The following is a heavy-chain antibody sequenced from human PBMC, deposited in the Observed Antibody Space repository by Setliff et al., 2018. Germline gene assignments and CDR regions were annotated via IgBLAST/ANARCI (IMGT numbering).Heavy chain of an antibody. CDR3: ARVPNFWSGYLDY. V-gene: IGHV4-38-2*01. CDR2: IYRSGST. Sequence: SETLSLTCVVSGYSISSGYYWGWIRQAPGKGLEWIASIYRSGSTYYNPSLKSRVTISVDTSKNQFSLKLSSVTAADTAVYYCARVPNFWSGYLDYWGQGTLVTVSS. J-gene: IGHJ4*02. CDR1: GYSISSGYY. D-gene: IGHD3-3*01.